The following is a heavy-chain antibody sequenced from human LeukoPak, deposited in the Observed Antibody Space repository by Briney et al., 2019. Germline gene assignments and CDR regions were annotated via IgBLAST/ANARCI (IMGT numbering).Heavy chain of an antibody. CDR1: GFTVSSNY. J-gene: IGHJ4*02. CDR3: ARYTEDYYDSLYYFDY. Sequence: GGSLRLSCAASGFTVSSNYMSWVRQAPGKGLEWVSVIYSGGSTYYADSVKRRFTISRDNSKTTLYLQMNSLRAEDPAVYYCARYTEDYYDSLYYFDYWGQGTLVTVSS. V-gene: IGHV3-53*01. CDR2: IYSGGST. D-gene: IGHD3-22*01.